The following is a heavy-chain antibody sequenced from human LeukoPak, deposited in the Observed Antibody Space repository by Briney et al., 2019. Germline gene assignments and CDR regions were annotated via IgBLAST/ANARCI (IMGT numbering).Heavy chain of an antibody. Sequence: QPGRSLRLSCAASGFTFDDYAMHWVRQAPGKGLEWISGISWNSGSIGYADSVKGRFTISRDNAKNSLYLQMNSLRAEDTALYYCAKDGSGLPSAMVRGVIGYWGQGTLVTVSS. CDR3: AKDGSGLPSAMVRGVIGY. J-gene: IGHJ4*02. CDR1: GFTFDDYA. D-gene: IGHD3-10*01. V-gene: IGHV3-9*01. CDR2: ISWNSGSI.